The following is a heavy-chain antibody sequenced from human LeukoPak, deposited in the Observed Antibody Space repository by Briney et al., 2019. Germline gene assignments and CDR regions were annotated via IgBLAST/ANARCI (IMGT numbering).Heavy chain of an antibody. CDR2: IRGSGGST. CDR3: AKDRVYCSSTSCYVAYYYYYGMDV. CDR1: GFTFSTYD. V-gene: IGHV3-23*01. D-gene: IGHD2-2*01. J-gene: IGHJ6*02. Sequence: GGSLRLSCAASGFTFSTYDMNWVRQAPGKGLEWVSGIRGSGGSTYYADSVKGRFTISRDTSKNTLYLQMNSLRAEDTAVYYCAKDRVYCSSTSCYVAYYYYYGMDVWGQGTTVTVSS.